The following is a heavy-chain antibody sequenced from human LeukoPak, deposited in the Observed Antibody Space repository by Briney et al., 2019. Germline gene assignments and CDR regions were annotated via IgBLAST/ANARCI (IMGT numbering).Heavy chain of an antibody. D-gene: IGHD3-10*01. CDR3: ARDSNSYGSGATIDY. CDR2: TVGGGDGT. V-gene: IGHV3-23*01. J-gene: IGHJ4*02. Sequence: GGSLRLSGAASGFTFSSTSMSWVLQAPGKGLEWVAVTVGGGDGTYYADSVKGRFTISRDNSNNTLYLQMNSLRAEDTAVYYCARDSNSYGSGATIDYWGQGTLVTVSS. CDR1: GFTFSSTS.